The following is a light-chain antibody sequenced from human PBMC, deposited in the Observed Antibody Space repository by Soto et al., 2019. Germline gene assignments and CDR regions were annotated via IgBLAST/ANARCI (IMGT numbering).Light chain of an antibody. CDR3: QQYHNWVT. CDR1: QSVSSN. Sequence: EVVIPQYHVTLSLSPGERATLSCRASQSVSSNLAWYQQKPGQAPRLLIYGASTRATGIPARFGGSGSGTEFTLTISSLQSEDSAVYYCQQYHNWVTFGGGTNVDI. V-gene: IGKV3-15*01. J-gene: IGKJ4*01. CDR2: GAS.